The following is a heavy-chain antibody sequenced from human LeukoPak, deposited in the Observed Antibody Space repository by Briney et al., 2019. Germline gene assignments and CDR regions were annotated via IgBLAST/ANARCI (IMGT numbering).Heavy chain of an antibody. CDR3: ATDAGWFYFDY. CDR1: GSTFSNYG. Sequence: GGSLRLSCAASGSTFSNYGIHWVRQAPGKGLEWVAFIRNYGNDKYYADSVRGRFTISRDSSASTLYLQMNSLRVEDTAVYYCATDAGWFYFDYWGQGTLVTVSS. J-gene: IGHJ4*02. CDR2: IRNYGNDK. D-gene: IGHD6-19*01. V-gene: IGHV3-30*02.